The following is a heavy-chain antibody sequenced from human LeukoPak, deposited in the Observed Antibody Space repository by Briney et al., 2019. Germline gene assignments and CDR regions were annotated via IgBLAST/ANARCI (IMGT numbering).Heavy chain of an antibody. V-gene: IGHV3-33*01. J-gene: IGHJ4*02. CDR1: GFTFSSYG. CDR2: IWYDGSNK. CDR3: ARESGWLFDY. D-gene: IGHD6-19*01. Sequence: PGRSLRLSCAASGFTFSSYGMHWVRQAPGKGLEWAAVIWYDGSNKYYADSVKGRFTISRDNSKNTLYLQMNSLRAEDTAVYYCARESGWLFDYWGQGTLVTVSS.